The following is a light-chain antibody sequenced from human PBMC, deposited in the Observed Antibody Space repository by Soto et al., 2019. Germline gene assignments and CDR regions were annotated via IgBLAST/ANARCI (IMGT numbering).Light chain of an antibody. CDR2: AAS. CDR3: QKYNSAPRT. CDR1: QGISDS. Sequence: DIQVTQSPSSLSASVGDRVTIICRASQGISDSLAWYQQKPGKVPKLLIYAASTLQPGVPSRFSGSGSGTDFTLTISSLQPEDVATYYCQKYNSAPRTFGQGTKVEIK. J-gene: IGKJ1*01. V-gene: IGKV1-27*01.